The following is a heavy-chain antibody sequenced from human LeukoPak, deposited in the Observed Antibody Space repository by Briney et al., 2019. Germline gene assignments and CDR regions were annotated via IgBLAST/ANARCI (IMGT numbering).Heavy chain of an antibody. Sequence: GGSLRLSCAASEFSVGSNYMTWVRQAPGKGLEWVSLIYSGGSTYYADSVKGRFTISRDNSKNTLYLQMHSLRAEDTAVYYCAKGGYYGSGELDYWGQGTLVTVSS. CDR1: EFSVGSNY. D-gene: IGHD3-10*01. J-gene: IGHJ4*02. CDR2: IYSGGST. V-gene: IGHV3-66*02. CDR3: AKGGYYGSGELDY.